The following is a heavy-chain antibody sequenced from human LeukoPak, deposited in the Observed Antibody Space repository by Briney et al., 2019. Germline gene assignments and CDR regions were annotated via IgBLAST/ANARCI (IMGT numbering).Heavy chain of an antibody. CDR1: GFTFDEYG. CDR2: ISWDSGSS. V-gene: IGHV3-20*04. CDR3: TRRVVVDASGAFDI. J-gene: IGHJ3*02. Sequence: GGSLRLSCEGSGFTFDEYGMSWVRQGPGKGLEWGAGISWDSGSSDCVDSVKGRFTISRDNAKNSLYLQMNSLRVDDTALYYCTRRVVVDASGAFDIWGQGTMVTVSS. D-gene: IGHD2-8*02.